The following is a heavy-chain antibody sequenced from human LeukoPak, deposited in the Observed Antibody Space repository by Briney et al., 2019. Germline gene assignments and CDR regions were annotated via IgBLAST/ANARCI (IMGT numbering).Heavy chain of an antibody. Sequence: PSETLSLTCTVSGGSISSGGYSWSWIRQHPGKGLEWIGYIYYSGSTYYSPSLKSRVTISVDTSKNQFSLKLSSVTAADTAVYYCARWKLGYCSGGSCYSNAFDIWGQGTMVTVSS. CDR2: IYYSGST. J-gene: IGHJ3*02. V-gene: IGHV4-31*03. CDR3: ARWKLGYCSGGSCYSNAFDI. CDR1: GGSISSGGYS. D-gene: IGHD2-15*01.